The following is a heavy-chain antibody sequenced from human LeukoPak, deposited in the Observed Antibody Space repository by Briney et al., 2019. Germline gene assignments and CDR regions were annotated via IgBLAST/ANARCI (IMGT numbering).Heavy chain of an antibody. D-gene: IGHD5-12*01. CDR3: ARDRSGGYDLLDY. Sequence: SVKVSCKTSGYTFTSYGLTWVRQAPGQGLEWMGGIIPIFGTANYAQKFQGRVTITADESTSTAYMELSSLRSEDTAVYYCARDRSGGYDLLDYWGQGTLVTVSS. V-gene: IGHV1-69*13. CDR1: GYTFTSYG. CDR2: IIPIFGTA. J-gene: IGHJ4*02.